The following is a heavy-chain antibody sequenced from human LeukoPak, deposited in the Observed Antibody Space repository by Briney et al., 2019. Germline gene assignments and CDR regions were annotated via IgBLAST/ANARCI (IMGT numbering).Heavy chain of an antibody. Sequence: PGGSLRLSCAASGFTFSSYEMNWVRQAPGKGLEWVSYILNSGTTTYYADSVKGRFTISRDNAKNSLYLQMNSLRAEDTGVYYCARDPPDYWGQGILVTVCS. CDR1: GFTFSSYE. CDR3: ARDPPDY. V-gene: IGHV3-48*03. CDR2: ILNSGTTT. J-gene: IGHJ4*02.